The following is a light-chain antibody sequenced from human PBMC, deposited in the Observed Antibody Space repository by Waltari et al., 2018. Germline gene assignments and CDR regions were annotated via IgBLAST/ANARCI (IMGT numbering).Light chain of an antibody. CDR2: EVT. CDR1: SSDVGGYNY. CDR3: ISYAGNSVWV. V-gene: IGLV2-8*01. Sequence: QSALTQPPSASGSPGQSVTISCTGTSSDVGGYNYVSWYQQYPGKTPKLMIYEVTKRPSGGPDRLYGSKGGNTAWRTVCGLQAEDEADYYCISYAGNSVWVFGGGTKLTVL. J-gene: IGLJ3*02.